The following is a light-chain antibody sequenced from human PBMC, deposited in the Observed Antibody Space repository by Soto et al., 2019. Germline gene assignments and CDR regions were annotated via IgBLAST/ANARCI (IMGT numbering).Light chain of an antibody. CDR3: QQYNNWTPWT. CDR1: QGISNS. J-gene: IGKJ1*01. CDR2: GVS. V-gene: IGKV3-15*01. Sequence: EIVMTQSPATRSVSPGERATLSCRASQGISNSLAWYQQKPGQAPRLLIYGVSTRATGIPARFSGSGSGTEFTLTISSLQYQDFELSYWQQYNNWTPWTSGQRTKVDI.